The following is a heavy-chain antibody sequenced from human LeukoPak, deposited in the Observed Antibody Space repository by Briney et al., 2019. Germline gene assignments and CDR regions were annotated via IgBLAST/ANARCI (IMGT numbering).Heavy chain of an antibody. Sequence: PGGSLRLSCAASGFTFSSYSMNWVRQAPGKGLEWVANIKKDGSEKYYVDSVKGRFTISRDNAKNSLYLQMNSLRAEDTAVYYCVRGGGYYEDFDYWGQGTLVTVSS. V-gene: IGHV3-7*01. D-gene: IGHD3-22*01. CDR2: IKKDGSEK. CDR3: VRGGGYYEDFDY. J-gene: IGHJ4*02. CDR1: GFTFSSYS.